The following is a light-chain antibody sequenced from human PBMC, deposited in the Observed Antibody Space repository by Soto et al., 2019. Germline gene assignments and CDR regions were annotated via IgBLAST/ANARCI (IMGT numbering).Light chain of an antibody. J-gene: IGLJ2*01. CDR2: GDN. Sequence: QSVLTQPPSASGTPGQRVTISCSGSGSSIGTNTVNWYRQLPGTTPKLLIYGDNQRPSGVPDRFSGSKSGTSASLAISGLQSEDEAEYYCAAWDGSRNNVLFGGGTQLTVL. V-gene: IGLV1-44*01. CDR3: AAWDGSRNNVL. CDR1: GSSIGTNT.